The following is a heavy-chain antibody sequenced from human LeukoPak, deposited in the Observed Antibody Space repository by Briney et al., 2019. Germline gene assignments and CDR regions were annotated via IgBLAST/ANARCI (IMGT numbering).Heavy chain of an antibody. CDR3: ARDQDYGVIDY. V-gene: IGHV3-48*01. D-gene: IGHD4-17*01. Sequence: GGSLRLSCAASGFTFSSYSMNWVRQAPGKGLEWVSYISSSSNTIYYADSVKGRFTISRDNAKNSLYLQMNSLRAEDTAVYYCARDQDYGVIDYWGQGTLVTVSS. J-gene: IGHJ4*02. CDR2: ISSSSNTI. CDR1: GFTFSSYS.